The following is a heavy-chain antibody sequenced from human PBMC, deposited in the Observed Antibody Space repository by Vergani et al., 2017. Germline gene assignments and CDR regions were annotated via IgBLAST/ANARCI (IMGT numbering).Heavy chain of an antibody. CDR1: GGSIRSTFYY. CDR3: ARHKEQLVPGNYYYYYYMDV. V-gene: IGHV4-39*01. D-gene: IGHD6-13*01. J-gene: IGHJ6*03. CDR2: IYYSGST. Sequence: QLQLQESDPGLVKPSETLSLTCTVSGGSIRSTFYYWGWIRQPPGKGLEWIGTIYYSGSTYYNPSLKSRVTISVDTSKTHFSLKLNSVTAADTAVYYCARHKEQLVPGNYYYYYYMDVWGKGTTVTVSS.